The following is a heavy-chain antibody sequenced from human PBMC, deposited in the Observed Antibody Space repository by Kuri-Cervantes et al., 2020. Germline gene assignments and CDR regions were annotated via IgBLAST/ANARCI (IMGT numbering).Heavy chain of an antibody. J-gene: IGHJ3*02. CDR1: EFTFSNYW. D-gene: IGHD3-22*01. V-gene: IGHV3-7*03. CDR3: AKDHYYDSSGYKADAFDI. Sequence: GGSLRLSCAASEFTFSNYWMSWVRQAPGKGLEWVANIKEDGSEKYYVDSMKGRFTISRDNAKNSLYLQMNSLRAEDTALYYCAKDHYYDSSGYKADAFDIWGQGTMVTVSS. CDR2: IKEDGSEK.